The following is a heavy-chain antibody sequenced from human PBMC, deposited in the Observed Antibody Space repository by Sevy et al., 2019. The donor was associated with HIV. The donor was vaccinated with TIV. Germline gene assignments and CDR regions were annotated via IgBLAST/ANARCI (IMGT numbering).Heavy chain of an antibody. CDR3: ARGYGYYRIDAFDI. Sequence: GGCLRLSCAASGFTFSSYGMHWVRQAPGKGLEWVAVIWYDGSNKYYADSVKGRFTISRDNSKNTLYLQMNSLRAEDTAVYYCARGYGYYRIDAFDIWGQGTMVTVSS. J-gene: IGHJ3*02. CDR1: GFTFSSYG. CDR2: IWYDGSNK. V-gene: IGHV3-33*01. D-gene: IGHD4-17*01.